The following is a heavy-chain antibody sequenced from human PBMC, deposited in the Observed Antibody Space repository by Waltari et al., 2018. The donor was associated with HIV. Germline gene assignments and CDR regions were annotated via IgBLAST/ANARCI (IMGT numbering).Heavy chain of an antibody. J-gene: IGHJ3*02. CDR1: GFTFRSYW. D-gene: IGHD4-17*01. V-gene: IGHV3-74*01. CDR3: ARENTMTYYDALDI. Sequence: EVQLVESGGGLVQPGGSLRLSCAASGFTFRSYWLHWVRQAPGKGLVWVSCISGDGSTKNYADSVKGRLTISRDNAKNTLYLQMNSLRADGTAVYYGARENTMTYYDALDIWGQGTMVTVSS. CDR2: ISGDGSTK.